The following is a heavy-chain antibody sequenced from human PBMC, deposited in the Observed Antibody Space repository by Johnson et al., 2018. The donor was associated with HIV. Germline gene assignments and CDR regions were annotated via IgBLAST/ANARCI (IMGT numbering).Heavy chain of an antibody. J-gene: IGHJ3*02. V-gene: IGHV3-66*02. D-gene: IGHD6-13*01. CDR2: IYSGGST. CDR3: ARDRPIAEAGRDAFDI. Sequence: MQLVESGGGLVQPGGSLRLSCVGSSNYKSWVRQAPGKGLEWVSVIYSGGSTYYADSVKGRFTISRDNSKNTLYLQMNSLRAEDTAVYYCARDRPIAEAGRDAFDIWGQGTMVTVSS. CDR1: SNY.